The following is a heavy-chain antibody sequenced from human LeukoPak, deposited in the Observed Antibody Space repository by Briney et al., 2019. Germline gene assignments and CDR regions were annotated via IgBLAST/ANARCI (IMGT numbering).Heavy chain of an antibody. V-gene: IGHV3-33*08. CDR3: ARDGTETAGPFDS. CDR1: GFTFSNAW. CDR2: IWYDGSNK. Sequence: GGSLRLSCAASGFTFSNAWMSWVRQAPGKGLEWVAFIWYDGSNKYYADSVKGRFTISRDNSKNTLYLQMNSLRVEDTAVYYCARDGTETAGPFDSWGQGTLVTVSS. D-gene: IGHD1/OR15-1a*01. J-gene: IGHJ5*01.